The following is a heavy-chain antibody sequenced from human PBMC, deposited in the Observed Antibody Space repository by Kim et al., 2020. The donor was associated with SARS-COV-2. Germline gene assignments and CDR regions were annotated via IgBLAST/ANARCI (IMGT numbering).Heavy chain of an antibody. CDR2: IGGSGSST. CDR1: GFTFSSYA. J-gene: IGHJ6*02. V-gene: IGHV3-23*01. Sequence: GGSLRLSCAASGFTFSSYAMIWVRQAPGKGLDWVSVIGGSGSSTQYADSVKGRFTISRDNSKNTLYLQMNSLRAEDTAVYYCAKGPLRGGCGMDVWGQGTTVTVSS. CDR3: AKGPLRGGCGMDV. D-gene: IGHD3-10*01.